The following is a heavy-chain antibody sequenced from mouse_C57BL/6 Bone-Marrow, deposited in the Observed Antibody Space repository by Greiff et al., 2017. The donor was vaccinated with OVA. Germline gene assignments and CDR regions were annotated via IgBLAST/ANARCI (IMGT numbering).Heavy chain of an antibody. CDR2: ISYDGSN. CDR1: GYSITSGYY. D-gene: IGHD4-1*01. V-gene: IGHV3-6*01. J-gene: IGHJ2*01. CDR3: ARELGRFDY. Sequence: EVKLMESGPGLVKPSQSLSLTCSVTGYSITSGYYWNWIRQFPGNKLEWMGYISYDGSNNYNPSLKNRISITRDTSKNQFFLKLNSVTTEDTATYYCARELGRFDYWGQGTTLTVSS.